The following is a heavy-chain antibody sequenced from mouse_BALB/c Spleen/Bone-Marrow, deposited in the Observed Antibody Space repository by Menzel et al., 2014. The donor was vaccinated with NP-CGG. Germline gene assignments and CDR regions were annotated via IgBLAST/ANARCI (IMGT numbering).Heavy chain of an antibody. CDR3: ARGGISVDY. CDR2: IYPGDGDT. CDR1: GYVFSTYW. J-gene: IGHJ2*01. Sequence: VKVVESGAELVRPGYSVKISCASSGYVFSTYWINWVKQRPGQGLEWIGQIYPGDGDTDYNGKFKDKATLTADKSSNTAYMQLSSLTSEDSAVYFCARGGISVDYWGQGTTLTVSS. V-gene: IGHV1-80*01.